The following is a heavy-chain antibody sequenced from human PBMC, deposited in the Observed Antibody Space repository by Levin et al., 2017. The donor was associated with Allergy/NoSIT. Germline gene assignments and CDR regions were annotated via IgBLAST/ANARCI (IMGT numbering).Heavy chain of an antibody. Sequence: GGSLRLSCAASGFTFSSYWMSWVRQAPGKGLEWVANIKQDGSEKYYVDSVKGRFTISRDNAKNSLYLQMNSLRAEDTAVYYCARDIVVVPAANPVFYYYYGMDVWGQGTTVTVSS. V-gene: IGHV3-7*01. D-gene: IGHD2-2*01. CDR2: IKQDGSEK. J-gene: IGHJ6*02. CDR3: ARDIVVVPAANPVFYYYYGMDV. CDR1: GFTFSSYW.